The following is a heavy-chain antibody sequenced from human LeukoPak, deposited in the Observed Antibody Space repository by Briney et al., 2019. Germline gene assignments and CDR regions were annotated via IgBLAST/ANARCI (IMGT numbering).Heavy chain of an antibody. Sequence: PSETLSLTCAVYGGCFSGYYWSWIRQPPGKGLEWIGEINHSGSTNYNPSLKSRVTISVDTSKNQFSLKLSSVTAADTAVYYCARKTRSFDYWGQGTLVTVSS. J-gene: IGHJ4*02. CDR3: ARKTRSFDY. V-gene: IGHV4-34*01. CDR1: GGCFSGYY. CDR2: INHSGST.